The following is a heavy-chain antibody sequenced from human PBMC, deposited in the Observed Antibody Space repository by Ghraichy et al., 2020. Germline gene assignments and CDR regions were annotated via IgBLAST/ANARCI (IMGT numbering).Heavy chain of an antibody. CDR3: ARDRDRGWFDP. Sequence: SVKVSCKASGGTFSTYKISWVRQAPGQGLEWMGKFIPTVDIANYAQKFQGRVTITADKSTSTAYMELSSLTSDDTAVYFCARDRDRGWFDPWGQGSLVTVSS. D-gene: IGHD3-22*01. J-gene: IGHJ5*02. CDR2: FIPTVDIA. CDR1: GGTFSTYK. V-gene: IGHV1-69*04.